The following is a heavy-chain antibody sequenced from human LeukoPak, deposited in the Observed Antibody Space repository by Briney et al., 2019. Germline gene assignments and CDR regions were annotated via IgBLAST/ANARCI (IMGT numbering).Heavy chain of an antibody. CDR2: IKQDGSEK. Sequence: GGSLRLSCAASGFTFSSYWMSWVRQAPGKGLEWVANIKQDGSEKYYVDSVKGRFTISRDNAKNSLYLQMNSLRAEDTAVYYCARGGVATSAGIDYWGQGTLVTVSS. CDR3: ARGGVATSAGIDY. J-gene: IGHJ4*02. CDR1: GFTFSSYW. D-gene: IGHD5-12*01. V-gene: IGHV3-7*03.